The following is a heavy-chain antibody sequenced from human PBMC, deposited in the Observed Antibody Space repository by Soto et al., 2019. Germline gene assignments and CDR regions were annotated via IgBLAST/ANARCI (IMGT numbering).Heavy chain of an antibody. D-gene: IGHD3-10*01. CDR1: GGSFSGYY. CDR3: ARAYGSGSYYYYYYYGMDV. J-gene: IGHJ6*02. CDR2: INHSGST. Sequence: SETLSLTCAVYGGSFSGYYWSRIRQPPGKGLEWIGEINHSGSTNYNPSLKSRVTISVDTSKNQFSLKLSSVTAADTAVYYCARAYGSGSYYYYYYYGMDVWGEGTTVT. V-gene: IGHV4-34*01.